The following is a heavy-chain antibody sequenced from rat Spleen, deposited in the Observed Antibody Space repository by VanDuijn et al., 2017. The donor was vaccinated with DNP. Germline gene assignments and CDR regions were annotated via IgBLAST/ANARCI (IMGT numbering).Heavy chain of an antibody. D-gene: IGHD4-6*01. J-gene: IGHJ2*01. CDR1: GYSITSSYR. CDR2: INSAGST. Sequence: EVQLQESGPGLVKPSQSLSLTCSVTGYSITSSYRWNWIRKFPGNKLEWMGYINSAGSTNYNPSLKSRISITRDTSKNQFFLQVNSMTPEDTATYYCAIQLGVFDYWGQGVPVTVSS. CDR3: AIQLGVFDY. V-gene: IGHV3-3*01.